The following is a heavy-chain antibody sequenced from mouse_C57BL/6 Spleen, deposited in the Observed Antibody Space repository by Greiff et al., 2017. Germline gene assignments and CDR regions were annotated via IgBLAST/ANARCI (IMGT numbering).Heavy chain of an antibody. CDR2: INPNSGGT. CDR1: GYTFTDYN. CDR3: ARRGEGDAMDY. Sequence: EVQLQQSGPELVKPGASVKIPCKASGYTFTDYNMDWVKQSHGQSLEWIGDINPNSGGTIYNQKFKGTATLTVDKSSSTAYMELRSLTAEDTAVDYCARRGEGDAMDYWGQGTAVTVSA. V-gene: IGHV1-18*01. J-gene: IGHJ4*01.